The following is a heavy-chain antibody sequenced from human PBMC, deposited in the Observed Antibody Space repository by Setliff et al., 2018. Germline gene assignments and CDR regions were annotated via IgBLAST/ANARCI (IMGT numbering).Heavy chain of an antibody. CDR1: GYNFITTG. Sequence: ASVKVSCKTSGYNFITTGISWVRQAPGQGPEWMGCISPYNGNTNYAQKFQDRVTMTTDTSTATVYMELKNLRSEDTAVYYCARSPAVLGIVYLDPWGQGTLVTVSS. V-gene: IGHV1-18*01. D-gene: IGHD2-15*01. J-gene: IGHJ5*02. CDR3: ARSPAVLGIVYLDP. CDR2: ISPYNGNT.